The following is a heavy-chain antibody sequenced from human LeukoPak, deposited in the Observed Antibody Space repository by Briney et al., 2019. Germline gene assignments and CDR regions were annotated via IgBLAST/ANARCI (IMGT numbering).Heavy chain of an antibody. CDR3: AKDAGTFPGSDY. Sequence: QPGGSLRLSCAASGFTFSSYGMHWVRQAPGKGLEWVAVISYDGSNKYYADSVKGRFTISRDNSKNTLYLQMNSLRAEDTAVYYCAKDAGTFPGSDYWGQGTLVTVSS. CDR1: GFTFSSYG. J-gene: IGHJ4*02. V-gene: IGHV3-30*18. CDR2: ISYDGSNK. D-gene: IGHD1-26*01.